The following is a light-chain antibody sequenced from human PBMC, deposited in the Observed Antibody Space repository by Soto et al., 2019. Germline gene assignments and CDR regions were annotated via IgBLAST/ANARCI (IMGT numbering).Light chain of an antibody. Sequence: PGTLSLSPGERATLSCRASQSVSNNYLAWYQQKPGQAPRRLIYGASSRATGIPDRFSGSGSGTDFTLTISRLEPEDFAVYYCQQYGSSPTFGEGTRLEIK. CDR3: QQYGSSPT. J-gene: IGKJ5*01. CDR2: GAS. V-gene: IGKV3-20*01. CDR1: QSVSNNY.